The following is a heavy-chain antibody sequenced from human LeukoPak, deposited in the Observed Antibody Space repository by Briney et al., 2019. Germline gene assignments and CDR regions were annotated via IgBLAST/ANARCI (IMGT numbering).Heavy chain of an antibody. D-gene: IGHD4-17*01. J-gene: IGHJ4*02. CDR2: ISGDAANT. Sequence: GGSLRLSCAASGFTFTGYAMSWLRQAPGKGLEFVSAISGDAANTFYADSVKGRFTVSRDNSQNILYLQLSNLRAEDTAVYYCARDMGNDYGDSIFDYWDQGTLVTVSS. V-gene: IGHV3-23*01. CDR1: GFTFTGYA. CDR3: ARDMGNDYGDSIFDY.